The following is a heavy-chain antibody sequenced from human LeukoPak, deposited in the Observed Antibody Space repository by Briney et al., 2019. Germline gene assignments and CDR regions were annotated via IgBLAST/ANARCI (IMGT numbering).Heavy chain of an antibody. CDR2: ISAGNGNT. Sequence: PGGSLRLSCAGSGITFSSYAMTWVRQAPGKGLKWVSGISAGNGNTYHADSVKGRFTISRDNSKGTLYLQMNSLRVEDTAVDYCAKGSSDSWYSALEYWGQGTLVTVSS. D-gene: IGHD3-22*01. J-gene: IGHJ4*02. V-gene: IGHV3-23*01. CDR1: GITFSSYA. CDR3: AKGSSDSWYSALEY.